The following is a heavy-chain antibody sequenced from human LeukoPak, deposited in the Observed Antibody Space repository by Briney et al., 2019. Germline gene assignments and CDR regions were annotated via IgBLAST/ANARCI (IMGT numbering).Heavy chain of an antibody. J-gene: IGHJ4*02. CDR3: ARDGGYSGSKRPYYFDY. CDR2: ISSSSSTI. D-gene: IGHD5-12*01. Sequence: GGSVRLSCAASGFTFSSYSMKWVRQAPGKGLEWVSYISSSSSTIYYADSVKGRFTISRDNAKNSLYLQMNSLRAEDTAVYYCARDGGYSGSKRPYYFDYWGQGTLVTVSS. CDR1: GFTFSSYS. V-gene: IGHV3-48*04.